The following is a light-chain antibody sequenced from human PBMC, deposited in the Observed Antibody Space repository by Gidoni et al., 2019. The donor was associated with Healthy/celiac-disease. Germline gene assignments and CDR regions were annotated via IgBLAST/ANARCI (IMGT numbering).Light chain of an antibody. Sequence: DIVMTQSPDSLAVSLGERATINCKSSQSVLYSSNNKNYLAWYQQKPGQPPKLLIYWASTRESGVPDRFSGSGSGTDFTLTISSLQAEDEAVYYCQQDYSTPPDFGPGTKVDIK. CDR2: WAS. J-gene: IGKJ3*01. CDR1: QSVLYSSNNKNY. CDR3: QQDYSTPPD. V-gene: IGKV4-1*01.